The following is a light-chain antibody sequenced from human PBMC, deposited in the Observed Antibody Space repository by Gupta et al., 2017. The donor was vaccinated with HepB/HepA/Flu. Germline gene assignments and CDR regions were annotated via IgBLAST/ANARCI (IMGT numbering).Light chain of an antibody. CDR2: DVS. J-gene: IGKJ1*01. Sequence: EIVLTQSPATLALSPGERVTLSCRASQNIRTSLAWYQHKPGLAPRLLIYDVSNRATGVPARFAGSGSGTDFTLAISSLEPEDFAVYYCQQRSTWPRTFGQGTRVEI. CDR1: QNIRTS. CDR3: QQRSTWPRT. V-gene: IGKV3-11*01.